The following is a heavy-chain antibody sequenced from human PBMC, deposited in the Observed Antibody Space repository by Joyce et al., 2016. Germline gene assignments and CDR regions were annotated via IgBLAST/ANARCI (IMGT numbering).Heavy chain of an antibody. Sequence: EVHLVESGGGLVKPGGSLRLSCAASGFTFSNYNMNWVRQAPGKGMELVSSINSGTTYKDYADSVQGRFTISRDNAKNSLYLQMNSLRAEDTAVYYCARDLGYFDYWGQGTLVTVSS. CDR3: ARDLGYFDY. V-gene: IGHV3-21*01. J-gene: IGHJ4*02. CDR2: INSGTTYK. CDR1: GFTFSNYN.